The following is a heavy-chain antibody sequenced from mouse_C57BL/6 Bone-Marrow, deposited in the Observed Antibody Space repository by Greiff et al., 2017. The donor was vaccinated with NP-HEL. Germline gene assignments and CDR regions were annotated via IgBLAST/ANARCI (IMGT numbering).Heavy chain of an antibody. J-gene: IGHJ3*01. CDR3: AKGGLGPAWFAY. CDR1: GFSLTSYG. V-gene: IGHV2-3*01. D-gene: IGHD4-1*01. Sequence: VQLQQSGPGLVAPSQSLSIPCTVSGFSLTSYGVSWVRQPPGKGLELLGVIWGDGSTNYHSALISRLSISKDNSKSQVFLKLNSLQTDDTATYYGAKGGLGPAWFAYWGQGTLVTVSA. CDR2: IWGDGST.